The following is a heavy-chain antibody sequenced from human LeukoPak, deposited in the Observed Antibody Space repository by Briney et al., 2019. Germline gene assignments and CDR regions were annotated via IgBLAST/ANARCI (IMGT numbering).Heavy chain of an antibody. J-gene: IGHJ4*02. CDR3: ARSTFSSNWNL. CDR1: GGSITDYY. V-gene: IGHV4-59*08. CDR2: MYYSGSA. D-gene: IGHD6-13*01. Sequence: SETLSLTCTVSGGSITDYYWSRIRHSSGKGLEWIGYMYYSGSAYYSPSLKTRVTISVDTSKNQFSLKLTSVTAADTAVYYCARSTFSSNWNLWGQGTLVTVSS.